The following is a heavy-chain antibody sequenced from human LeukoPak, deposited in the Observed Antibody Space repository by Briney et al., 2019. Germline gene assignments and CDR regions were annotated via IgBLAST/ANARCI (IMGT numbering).Heavy chain of an antibody. J-gene: IGHJ6*02. D-gene: IGHD2-2*02. CDR2: INHSGST. Sequence: SETLSLTCAVYGGSFSGYYWSWIRQPPGKGLEWIGEINHSGSTNYNPSLKSRVTISVDTSKNQFSLKLSSVTAADTAVYYCARGSIVVVPAAITRRAYYGMDVWGQGTTVTVSS. CDR3: ARGSIVVVPAAITRRAYYGMDV. V-gene: IGHV4-34*01. CDR1: GGSFSGYY.